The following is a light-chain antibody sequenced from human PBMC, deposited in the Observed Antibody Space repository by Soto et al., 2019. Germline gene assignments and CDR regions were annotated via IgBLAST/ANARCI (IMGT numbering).Light chain of an antibody. V-gene: IGKV1-5*03. CDR2: KAS. Sequence: DIQMTQSPSTLSASVGDRVTITCRASESISRWLAGYQQKPGKAPKLLIYKASSLEIGVPSRFSGSGSGTEFTLTISSLQTDDFSTYYCQQYHSYWTFGQGTKVEIK. CDR3: QQYHSYWT. CDR1: ESISRW. J-gene: IGKJ1*01.